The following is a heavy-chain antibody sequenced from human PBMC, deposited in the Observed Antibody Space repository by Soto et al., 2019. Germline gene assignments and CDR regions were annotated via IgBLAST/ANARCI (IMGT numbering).Heavy chain of an antibody. J-gene: IGHJ5*02. Sequence: QVQLVQSGAEVKKPGASVKVSCKDSGYTFTGYYMHWVRQAPGQGLEWMGWINPNSGGTNYAKEFQGWDTMTRDPFIRTAYMEMRRLRSDDTAVYYCARGYSGYGWFVPWGKGPLVTVSS. D-gene: IGHD5-12*01. CDR1: GYTFTGYY. CDR3: ARGYSGYGWFVP. CDR2: INPNSGGT. V-gene: IGHV1-2*04.